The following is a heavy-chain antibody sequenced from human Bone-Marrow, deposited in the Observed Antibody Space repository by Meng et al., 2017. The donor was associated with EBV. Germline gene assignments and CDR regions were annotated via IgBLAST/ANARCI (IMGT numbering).Heavy chain of an antibody. V-gene: IGHV1-69*01. CDR2: IIPIFGTA. Sequence: QVELGESGAEVKKPGSSVKVSCKASGGTFSSYAISWVRQAPGQGLEWMGGIIPIFGTANYAQKFQGRVTITADESTSTAYMELSSLRSEDTAVYYCARVCSVPAAPETDNWFDPWGQGTLVTVSS. CDR3: ARVCSVPAAPETDNWFDP. J-gene: IGHJ5*02. CDR1: GGTFSSYA. D-gene: IGHD2-2*01.